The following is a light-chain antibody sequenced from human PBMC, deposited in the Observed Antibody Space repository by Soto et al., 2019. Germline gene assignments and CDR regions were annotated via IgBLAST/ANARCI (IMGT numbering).Light chain of an antibody. J-gene: IGLJ1*01. Sequence: QSVLTQPASVSGSPGQSITISCTGTSSDVGGYNYVSWYQHHPGKAPKLIIYDVTNRPSGVSNPFSGSKSGNTASLPISGFQPEDEADYYCSSYTPSNTRQIVFGTGTKVTVL. CDR1: SSDVGGYNY. CDR2: DVT. CDR3: SSYTPSNTRQIV. V-gene: IGLV2-14*03.